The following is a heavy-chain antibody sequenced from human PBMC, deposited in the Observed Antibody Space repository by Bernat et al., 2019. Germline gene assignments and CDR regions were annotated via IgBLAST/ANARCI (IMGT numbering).Heavy chain of an antibody. CDR3: ARSDFSSSWTNYYYYGMDV. CDR1: GFTFSSYW. CDR2: INSDGSST. V-gene: IGHV3-74*01. D-gene: IGHD6-13*01. Sequence: EVQLVESGGGLVQPGGSLRLSCAASGFTFSSYWMHWVRQAPGKGLVWVSRINSDGSSTSHADSVKGRFTISRDKAKNTLYLQMNSLRAEDTAVYYCARSDFSSSWTNYYYYGMDVWGQGTTVTVSS. J-gene: IGHJ6*02.